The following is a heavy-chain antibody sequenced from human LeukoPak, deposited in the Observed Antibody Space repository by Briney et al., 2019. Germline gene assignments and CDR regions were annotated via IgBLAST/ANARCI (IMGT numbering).Heavy chain of an antibody. CDR2: INPNSGGT. Sequence: ASVKVSCKASGYTFTGYYMHWVRQAPGQGLEWMGWINPNSGGTNYAQKFQGRVTMTRDTSISTAYMELSRLRSDDTAVYYCARLRSSSSHGIEVFDWFDPWGQGTLVTVSS. V-gene: IGHV1-2*02. J-gene: IGHJ5*02. CDR1: GYTFTGYY. CDR3: ARLRSSSSHGIEVFDWFDP. D-gene: IGHD6-13*01.